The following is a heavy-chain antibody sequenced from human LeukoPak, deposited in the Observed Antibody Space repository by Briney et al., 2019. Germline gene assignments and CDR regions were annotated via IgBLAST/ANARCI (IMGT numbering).Heavy chain of an antibody. CDR3: ARAAYSGYVLSN. Sequence: GGSLRLSCAASGFTFSSYWMHWVRQAPGKGLVWVSRINSDGSSTSYADSVKGRFTISRDNAKNTLYLQMNSLRAEGTAVYYCARAAYSGYVLSNWGQGTLVTVSS. V-gene: IGHV3-74*01. CDR1: GFTFSSYW. CDR2: INSDGSST. J-gene: IGHJ4*02. D-gene: IGHD5-12*01.